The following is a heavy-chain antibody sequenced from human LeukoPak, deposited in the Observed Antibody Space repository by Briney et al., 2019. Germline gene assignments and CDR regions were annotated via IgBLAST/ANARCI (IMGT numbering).Heavy chain of an antibody. V-gene: IGHV3-74*01. Sequence: QPGGSLRLSCAASGFTFSNYWMHWVRQAPGKGLVWVSRINNDGSDTTYADSVKGRFTSSRDNAKNTLFLQMNSLRAEDTAVYYRVRGSMGPDYWGQGTLVTVSS. CDR1: GFTFSNYW. CDR2: INNDGSDT. J-gene: IGHJ4*02. CDR3: VRGSMGPDY.